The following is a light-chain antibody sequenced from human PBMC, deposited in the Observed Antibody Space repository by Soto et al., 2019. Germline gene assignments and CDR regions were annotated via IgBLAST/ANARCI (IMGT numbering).Light chain of an antibody. V-gene: IGKV3-20*01. J-gene: IGKJ1*01. CDR1: QSVISKY. CDR3: QQYGSSLTWT. Sequence: EVVLTQSPGTVSLSPGERVTLSCRASQSVISKYLARYQQRPGQAPRLLIYAASSRATGIPDRFSGSGSGTDFTLSISSLEPEDFAVYYCQQYGSSLTWTFGQGTKVEMK. CDR2: AAS.